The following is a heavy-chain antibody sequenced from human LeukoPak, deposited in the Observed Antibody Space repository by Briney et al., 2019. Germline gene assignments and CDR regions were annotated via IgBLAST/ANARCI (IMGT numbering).Heavy chain of an antibody. CDR2: ISYGGRIV. J-gene: IGHJ4*02. D-gene: IGHD3-22*01. CDR1: GFTFSSYG. CDR3: ARDRGYDSSGYYRDYFDY. V-gene: IGHV3-48*01. Sequence: GGSLRLSCVASGFTFSSYGMHWVRQAPGKGLEWVSYISYGGRIVYSADSVKGRFTISRDNAKNSVYLQMNSLRAEDTAVYYCARDRGYDSSGYYRDYFDYWGQGTPVTVSS.